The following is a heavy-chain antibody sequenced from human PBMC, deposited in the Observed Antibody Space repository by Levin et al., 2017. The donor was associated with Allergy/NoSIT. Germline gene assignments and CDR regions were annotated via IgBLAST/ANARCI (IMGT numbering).Heavy chain of an antibody. V-gene: IGHV3-11*01. J-gene: IGHJ4*02. Sequence: GGSLRLSCAASGFTFSDYYMAWIRQAPGKGLEWVSYISASGSVTYYADSLKGRFTISRDNAKNSLYLQMNSLRAEDTAVYYCARDYGSGSTFDYWGRGTLVTVSS. CDR3: ARDYGSGSTFDY. CDR2: ISASGSVT. D-gene: IGHD3-10*01. CDR1: GFTFSDYY.